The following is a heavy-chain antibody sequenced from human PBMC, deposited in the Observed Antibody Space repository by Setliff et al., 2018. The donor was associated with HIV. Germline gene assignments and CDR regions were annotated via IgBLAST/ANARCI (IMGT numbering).Heavy chain of an antibody. CDR2: IYTSGST. CDR1: GGSMNSYY. J-gene: IGHJ3*02. D-gene: IGHD3-3*01. CDR3: ARHSDFWSEDAFDI. V-gene: IGHV4-4*09. Sequence: PSETLSLTCTVSGGSMNSYYRSWIRQPPGKGLEWIGYIYTSGSTKYNPSLKSRVTILVDPSKNQFSLRLSSVTAADTAVYYCARHSDFWSEDAFDIWGQGTMVTVSS.